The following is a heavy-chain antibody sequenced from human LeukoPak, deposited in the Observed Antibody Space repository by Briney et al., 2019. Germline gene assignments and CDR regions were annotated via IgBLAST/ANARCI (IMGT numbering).Heavy chain of an antibody. CDR1: GESFSGYF. J-gene: IGHJ4*02. Sequence: SETLSLTCAVYGESFSGYFWSWIRQPPGKGLEWIGEIYHSGSTNYNPSLKSRVTISVDKSKNQFSLKLSSVTAADTAVYYCARGPDFDWLLYEFYYFDYWGQGTLVTVSS. V-gene: IGHV4-34*01. CDR3: ARGPDFDWLLYEFYYFDY. CDR2: IYHSGST. D-gene: IGHD3-9*01.